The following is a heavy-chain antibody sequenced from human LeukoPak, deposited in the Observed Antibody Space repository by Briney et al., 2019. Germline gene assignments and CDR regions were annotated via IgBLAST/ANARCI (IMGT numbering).Heavy chain of an antibody. CDR1: GGSISSYY. D-gene: IGHD6-19*01. J-gene: IGHJ5*02. Sequence: PSETLSLTCTVSGGSISSYYWSWIRQPPGKGLEWIGYIYYSGSTNYNPSLKSRVTISVDTSKNQFSLKLSSVTAADTAVYYCARDHGSGWYSWFDPWGQGTLVTVSS. V-gene: IGHV4-59*01. CDR2: IYYSGST. CDR3: ARDHGSGWYSWFDP.